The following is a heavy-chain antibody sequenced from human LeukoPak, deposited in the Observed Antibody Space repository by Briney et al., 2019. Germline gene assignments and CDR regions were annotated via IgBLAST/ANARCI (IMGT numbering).Heavy chain of an antibody. J-gene: IGHJ4*02. CDR1: GFTFSSYG. V-gene: IGHV3-33*01. Sequence: GGSLRLSCAASGFTFSSYGMHWVRQAPGKGLGWVAVIWYDGSNKYYADSVKGRFTISRDNSKNTLYLQMNSLRAEDTAVYYCARGPYYYDSSGYYYQFDYWGQGTLVTVSS. D-gene: IGHD3-22*01. CDR2: IWYDGSNK. CDR3: ARGPYYYDSSGYYYQFDY.